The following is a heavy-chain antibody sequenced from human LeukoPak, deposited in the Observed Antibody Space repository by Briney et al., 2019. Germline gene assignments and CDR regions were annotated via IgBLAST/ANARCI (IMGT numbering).Heavy chain of an antibody. CDR3: ARASSSGWYLWLNYYYYYMDV. D-gene: IGHD6-19*01. V-gene: IGHV1-8*01. CDR2: MNPNSGNT. Sequence: ASVKVSCKASGYTFTSYDINWVRQATGQGLEWMGWMNPNSGNTGYAQKFQGRVTMTRNTSISTAYMELSSLRSEDTAVYYCARASSSGWYLWLNYYYYYMDVWGKGTTVTISS. CDR1: GYTFTSYD. J-gene: IGHJ6*03.